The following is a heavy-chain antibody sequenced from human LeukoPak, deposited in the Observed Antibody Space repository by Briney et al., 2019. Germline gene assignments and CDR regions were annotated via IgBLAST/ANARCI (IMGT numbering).Heavy chain of an antibody. Sequence: SVKVSCXASGGTFSSYAISWVRQAPGQGLEWMGGIIPIFGTANYAQKFQGRVTITADESTSTAYMELSSLRSEDTAVYYCARDGHSSGWWYNWFDPWGQGTLVTVSS. CDR1: GGTFSSYA. J-gene: IGHJ5*02. V-gene: IGHV1-69*01. CDR2: IIPIFGTA. CDR3: ARDGHSSGWWYNWFDP. D-gene: IGHD6-19*01.